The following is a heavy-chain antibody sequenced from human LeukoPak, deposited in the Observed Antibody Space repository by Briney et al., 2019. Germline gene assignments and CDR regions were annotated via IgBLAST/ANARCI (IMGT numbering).Heavy chain of an antibody. CDR1: GFIFSSYW. Sequence: QAGGSLRLSGAASGFIFSSYWMHWVRQKPGEGPLWLSRINGDGTSTAYAHSVQGRFIISRDNAKHTLYLQMNSLIVDDPAVYYCTKAWEYPSQFWGLGTVVNVLS. J-gene: IGHJ4*02. D-gene: IGHD1-26*01. V-gene: IGHV3-74*03. CDR2: INGDGTST. CDR3: TKAWEYPSQF.